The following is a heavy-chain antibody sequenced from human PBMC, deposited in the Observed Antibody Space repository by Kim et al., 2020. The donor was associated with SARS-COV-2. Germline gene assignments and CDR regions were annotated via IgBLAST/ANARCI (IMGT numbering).Heavy chain of an antibody. J-gene: IGHJ4*02. Sequence: GGSLRLSCAASGFTFSSYAMHWVRQAPGKGLEWVAVISYDGSNKYYADSVKGRFTISRDNSKNTLYLQMNSLRAEDTAVYYCARDHRLYAMISQGIFDYWGQGTLVTVSS. CDR2: ISYDGSNK. V-gene: IGHV3-30*04. D-gene: IGHD2-8*01. CDR3: ARDHRLYAMISQGIFDY. CDR1: GFTFSSYA.